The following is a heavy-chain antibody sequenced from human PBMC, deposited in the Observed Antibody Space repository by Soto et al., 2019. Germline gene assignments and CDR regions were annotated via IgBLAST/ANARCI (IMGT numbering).Heavy chain of an antibody. Sequence: SETLSLTCAVYGGSFSGYYWSWVRQPPGKGLEWIGEIYHSGSTNYNPSLKSRVTISVDKSKNQFSLKLSSVAAADTAVYYCARGSTTEKVDSWGQGTLVTVSS. V-gene: IGHV4-34*01. CDR1: GGSFSGYY. D-gene: IGHD4-17*01. CDR3: ARGSTTEKVDS. CDR2: IYHSGST. J-gene: IGHJ4*02.